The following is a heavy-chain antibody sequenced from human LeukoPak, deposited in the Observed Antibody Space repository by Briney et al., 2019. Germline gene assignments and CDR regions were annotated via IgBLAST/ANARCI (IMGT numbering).Heavy chain of an antibody. CDR2: ISGSGGST. V-gene: IGHV3-23*01. J-gene: IGHJ4*02. Sequence: GGSLRLSCAASGFTFSSYAMSWVRQAPGKGLGWVSAISGSGGSTYYADSVKGRFTISRDNSKNTLYLQMNSLRAEDTAVYYCAKDRRLREQFFDYWGQGTLVTVSS. CDR1: GFTFSSYA. CDR3: AKDRRLREQFFDY. D-gene: IGHD1-1*01.